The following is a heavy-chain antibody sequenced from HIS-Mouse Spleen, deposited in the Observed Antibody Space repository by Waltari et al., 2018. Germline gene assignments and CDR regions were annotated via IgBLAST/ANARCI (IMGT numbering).Heavy chain of an antibody. CDR3: AKDLRPAYSSSPYFDY. V-gene: IGHV3-9*01. D-gene: IGHD6-6*01. CDR1: GFPCAPYA. CDR2: ISWNSGSI. Sequence: EVQLVESGGGLVQRGRYIRLSCAASGFPCAPYAMHWVRQAPGKGLEWVSGISWNSGSIGYADSVKGRFTISRDNAKNSLYLQMNSLRAEDTALYYCAKDLRPAYSSSPYFDYWGQGTLVTVAS. J-gene: IGHJ4*02.